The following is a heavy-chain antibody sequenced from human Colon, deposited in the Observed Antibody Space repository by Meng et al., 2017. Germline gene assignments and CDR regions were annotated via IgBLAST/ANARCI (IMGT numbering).Heavy chain of an antibody. J-gene: IGHJ4*02. CDR3: GRDQGRQLINH. D-gene: IGHD1-1*01. Sequence: VQLAGSRPGLGNPSGTLSLTCTVSGVSISSDIWWSWVRQPPGKGLEWIGEVYHRGDTNYKPSLKSRVVISVDRSKNQSSLNLSSVTAADTAVYYCGRDQGRQLINHWGQGTLVTVSS. CDR2: VYHRGDT. V-gene: IGHV4-4*02. CDR1: GVSISSDIW.